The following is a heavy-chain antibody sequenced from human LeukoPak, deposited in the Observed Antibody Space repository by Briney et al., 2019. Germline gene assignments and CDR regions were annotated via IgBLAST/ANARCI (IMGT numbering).Heavy chain of an antibody. J-gene: IGHJ4*02. D-gene: IGHD6-19*01. CDR1: GGSISSYY. Sequence: PSETLSLTCTVSGGSISSYYWTWIRQPPGKGLEWIGYIYYSRSTSYNPSLKSRVTMSVDTSKSQFSLKLSSVTAADTAVYYCARADGGWYFDYWGQGTLVTVSS. CDR2: IYYSRST. V-gene: IGHV4-59*13. CDR3: ARADGGWYFDY.